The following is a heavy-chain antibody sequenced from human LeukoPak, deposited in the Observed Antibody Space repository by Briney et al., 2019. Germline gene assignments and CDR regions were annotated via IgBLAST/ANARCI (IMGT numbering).Heavy chain of an antibody. J-gene: IGHJ4*02. Sequence: ASVXXSCKASGYTFTSYGISWVRQAPGQGLEGMGWISAYNGNTNYAQKLQGRVTMTTDTSTSTAYMELRSLRSDDTAVYYCARYSSGLPTDYWGQGTLVTVSS. CDR2: ISAYNGNT. V-gene: IGHV1-18*01. CDR3: ARYSSGLPTDY. D-gene: IGHD3-22*01. CDR1: GYTFTSYG.